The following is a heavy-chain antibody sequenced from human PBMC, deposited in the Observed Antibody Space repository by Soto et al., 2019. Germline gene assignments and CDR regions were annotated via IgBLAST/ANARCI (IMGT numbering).Heavy chain of an antibody. D-gene: IGHD1-26*01. Sequence: QVRLQKSGPGLVKPSQTLSQTCTVSGASITSGHYYWTWIRQLPGKGLEWIGSIYNSETTHYNPSLTSRLTISIDTSANQFSLKLSSVTAADTAIYYCALALGPTTGLDYWGQGTLITVSA. V-gene: IGHV4-31*04. CDR2: IYNSETT. CDR3: ALALGPTTGLDY. CDR1: GASITSGHYY. J-gene: IGHJ4*02.